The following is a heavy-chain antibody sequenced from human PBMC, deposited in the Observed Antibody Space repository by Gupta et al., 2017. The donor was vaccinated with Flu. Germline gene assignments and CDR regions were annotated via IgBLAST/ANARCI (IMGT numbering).Heavy chain of an antibody. V-gene: IGHV2-5*01. J-gene: IGHJ3*02. CDR1: GFSLSTSGVG. D-gene: IGHD3-22*01. CDR3: AHRIYDSRRHDVFDI. Sequence: QITLKESGPTLVKPTQTLTLTCTFSGFSLSTSGVGLGWIRQPPGKALEWLALIYWNDDKRYSPSLKSRLTITKDTSKNQVVLTMTNMDPVDTATYYCAHRIYDSRRHDVFDIWGQGTMVTVSS. CDR2: IYWNDDK.